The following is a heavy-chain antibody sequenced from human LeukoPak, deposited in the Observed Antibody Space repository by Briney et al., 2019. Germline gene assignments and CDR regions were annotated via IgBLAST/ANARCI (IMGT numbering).Heavy chain of an antibody. CDR3: ARDPKVVAVPDGWNDRNDP. J-gene: IGHJ5*02. CDR1: GDTFGNYA. D-gene: IGHD1-1*01. CDR2: IIPIFPIT. Sequence: SVKVSCKASGDTFGNYAINWVRQAPGQGLEWMGRIIPIFPITNYAQRFQDRVTITADKSTSTVYFELSSLTSEDTAVYFCARDPKVVAVPDGWNDRNDPWGQGTLVTVSS. V-gene: IGHV1-69*04.